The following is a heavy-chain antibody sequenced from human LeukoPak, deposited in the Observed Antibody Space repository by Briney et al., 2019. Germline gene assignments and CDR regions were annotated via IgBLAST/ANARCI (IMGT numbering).Heavy chain of an antibody. V-gene: IGHV1-18*01. D-gene: IGHD2-2*01. CDR3: ARDGTSTDDY. CDR1: GYPFSNFG. Sequence: ASVRVSCKASGYPFSNFGINWVRQAPGQGLEWMGWISGNNDNPNYGQKFQGRFTVTTDSSTNTAYMELSNLRFDDTAVYYCARDGTSTDDYWGQGTLVTVSS. J-gene: IGHJ4*02. CDR2: ISGNNDNP.